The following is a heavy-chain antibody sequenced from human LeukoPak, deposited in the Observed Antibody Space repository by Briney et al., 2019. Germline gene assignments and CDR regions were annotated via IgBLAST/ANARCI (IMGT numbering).Heavy chain of an antibody. CDR1: VYTFTIYG. CDR2: ISAYNGNT. Sequence: GASVTVSCKASVYTFTIYGISWVRQAPGQGLEWMGWISAYNGNTNYAQKLQGRVTMTTDTSTSTAYMELRSLRSDDTAVYYCARAPYSRNSYFDYWGQGTLVTVSS. CDR3: ARAPYSRNSYFDY. J-gene: IGHJ4*02. D-gene: IGHD6-13*01. V-gene: IGHV1-18*01.